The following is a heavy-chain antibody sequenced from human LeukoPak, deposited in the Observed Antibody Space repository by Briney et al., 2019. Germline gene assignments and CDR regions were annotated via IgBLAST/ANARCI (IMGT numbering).Heavy chain of an antibody. V-gene: IGHV1-69*05. CDR3: ARDREAGSSWTFDY. J-gene: IGHJ4*02. D-gene: IGHD6-13*01. CDR1: GGTFSSYA. Sequence: SVKVSCKASGGTFSSYAISWVRQAPGQGLEWMGGIIPIFGTANYAQKVQGRVTITTDESTSTAYMELSSLRSEDTAVYSCARDREAGSSWTFDYWGQGTLVTVSS. CDR2: IIPIFGTA.